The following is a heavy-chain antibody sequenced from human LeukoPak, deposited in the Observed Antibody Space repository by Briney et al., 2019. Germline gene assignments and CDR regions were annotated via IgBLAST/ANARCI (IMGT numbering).Heavy chain of an antibody. CDR2: ISSSSSTI. CDR1: GFIFSSYN. V-gene: IGHV3-48*01. Sequence: GGSLRLSCTASGFIFSSYNVNWVRQAPGKGLEWVSYISSSSSTIYYADSVKGRFTISRDNSKKTLYLQMNSLRAEDTAVYYCARAPYDILTGYYSDYWGQGTLVTVSS. CDR3: ARAPYDILTGYYSDY. J-gene: IGHJ4*02. D-gene: IGHD3-9*01.